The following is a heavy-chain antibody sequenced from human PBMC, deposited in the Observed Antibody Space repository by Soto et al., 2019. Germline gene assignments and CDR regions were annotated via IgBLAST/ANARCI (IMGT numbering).Heavy chain of an antibody. Sequence: SETLSLTCTVSGGSISSYYWSWIRQPPGKGLEWIGYIYYSGSTNYNPSLKSRVTISVDTSKNQFSLKLSSVTAADTAVYYCARIYLWFGESYAFDIWGQGTMVTVSS. CDR1: GGSISSYY. CDR3: ARIYLWFGESYAFDI. J-gene: IGHJ3*02. CDR2: IYYSGST. V-gene: IGHV4-59*08. D-gene: IGHD3-10*01.